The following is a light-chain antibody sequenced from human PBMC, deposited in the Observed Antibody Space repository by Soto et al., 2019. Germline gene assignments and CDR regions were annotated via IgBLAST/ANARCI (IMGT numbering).Light chain of an antibody. Sequence: QSVLTQTPSASGTPGQTVTISCSGSRSNIGNNAVSWYQQFPGTAPKLLIYKNNQRPSGVPDRFSGSKSGTSASLAISGHQSEDQADSYSATWDDSLNARGVFGRGSQLTV. CDR2: KNN. V-gene: IGLV1-44*01. CDR1: RSNIGNNA. CDR3: ATWDDSLNARGV. J-gene: IGLJ3*02.